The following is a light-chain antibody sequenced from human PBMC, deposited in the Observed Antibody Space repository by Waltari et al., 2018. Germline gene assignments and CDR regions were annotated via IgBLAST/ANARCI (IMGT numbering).Light chain of an antibody. CDR3: SSYAGSTL. CDR1: SSDVGGYNY. CDR2: EVS. Sequence: QSALTQPPSASGSPGQSVTISCTGTSSDVGGYNYVSWSQQHPGKAPKLMIYEVSKRPAGVPDRFSGSKSGNTASLTVSGLQAEDEADYYCSSYAGSTLFGGGTKLTVL. J-gene: IGLJ2*01. V-gene: IGLV2-8*01.